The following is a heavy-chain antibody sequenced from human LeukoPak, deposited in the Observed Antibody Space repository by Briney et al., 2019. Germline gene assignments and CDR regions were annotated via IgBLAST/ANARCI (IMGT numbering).Heavy chain of an antibody. CDR1: GFTFSSYT. J-gene: IGHJ4*02. D-gene: IGHD2-8*02. V-gene: IGHV3-21*01. Sequence: GGSLRLSCAASGFTFSSYTMNWVRQAPGKGLEWVSSISSSSSHTYYADSVKGRFTISRDNAKNSLYLQMNSLRAEDTAVYYCARVVPGTGFFYWGQGTLVTFSS. CDR2: ISSSSSHT. CDR3: ARVVPGTGFFY.